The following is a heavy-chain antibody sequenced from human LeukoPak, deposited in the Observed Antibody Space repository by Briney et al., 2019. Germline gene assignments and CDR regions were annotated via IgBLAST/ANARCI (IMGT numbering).Heavy chain of an antibody. J-gene: IGHJ4*02. D-gene: IGHD6-19*01. V-gene: IGHV3-74*01. CDR3: ARGTAITAGIDF. Sequence: GGSLRLSCTASGFAFSTYWMFWVRQAPGKGLVWVSQINPEGAGTTYGDPAKGRFTASRDNAKNALHLQMNSLRVDDTAVYYCARGTAITAGIDFWGQGTLLTVSS. CDR1: GFAFSTYW. CDR2: INPEGAGT.